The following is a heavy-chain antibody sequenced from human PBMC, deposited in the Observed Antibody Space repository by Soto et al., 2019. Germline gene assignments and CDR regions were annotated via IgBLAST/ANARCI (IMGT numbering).Heavy chain of an antibody. D-gene: IGHD1-1*01. J-gene: IGHJ4*02. CDR2: ISAHNGNT. CDR1: GYTFTSYG. CDR3: ARGRYGDS. V-gene: IGHV1-18*01. Sequence: QVHLVQSGAEVKKPGASVKVSCKGSGYTFTSYGITWVRQAPGQGLEWMGWISAHNGNTDYAQRPQGRVTVTRDTSTSTAYMELRSLRSDDTAVYYCARGRYGDSWGQGALVTVSS.